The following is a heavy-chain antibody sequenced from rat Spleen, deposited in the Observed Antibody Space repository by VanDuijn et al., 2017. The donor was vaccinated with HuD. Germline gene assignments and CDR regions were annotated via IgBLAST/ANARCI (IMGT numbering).Heavy chain of an antibody. CDR1: GFSLISHS. V-gene: IGHV2-63*01. CDR2: MTYNGDT. Sequence: QVQLKESGPGLVEPSQTLSLTCTVSGFSLISHSLHWVRQPPGEGLEWMGRMTYNGDTSYNSALISRLSISRDTSKNQVFLKMNSLQTDDTGTYYCTIHPRYWGQGVMVTVSS. J-gene: IGHJ2*01. D-gene: IGHD3-1*01. CDR3: TIHPRY.